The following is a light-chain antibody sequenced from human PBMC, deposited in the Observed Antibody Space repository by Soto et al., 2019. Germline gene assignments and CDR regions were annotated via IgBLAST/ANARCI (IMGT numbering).Light chain of an antibody. CDR3: QQRSTWPRT. CDR1: QSVSSY. V-gene: IGKV3-11*01. J-gene: IGKJ2*01. Sequence: EIVLTQSPATLSLSPGERATLSCRASQSVSSYLAWYQQQPGQPPRLLIYDASNRATGIPARFSSSGSGTDFPLISSSLAHEDFAVYYCQQRSTWPRTFGQGTKLEIK. CDR2: DAS.